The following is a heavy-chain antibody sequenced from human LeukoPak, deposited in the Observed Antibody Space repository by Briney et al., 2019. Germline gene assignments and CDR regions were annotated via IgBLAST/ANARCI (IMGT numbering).Heavy chain of an antibody. V-gene: IGHV6-1*01. CDR3: ARAGTGDKTSFDY. J-gene: IGHJ4*02. Sequence: SQTLSLTCAISGDGVSSNSAAWNWIRQSPSRGLEWLGRTYYRSKWYYDYAVSVKSRITINPDTSKNQLSLQVNSVTPEDTAVYYCARAGTGDKTSFDYWGQGTLVTVSS. CDR1: GDGVSSNSAA. CDR2: TYYRSKWYY. D-gene: IGHD3-10*01.